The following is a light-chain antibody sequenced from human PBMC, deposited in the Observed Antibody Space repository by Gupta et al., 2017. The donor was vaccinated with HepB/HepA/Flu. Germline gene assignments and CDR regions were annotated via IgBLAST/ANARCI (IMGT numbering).Light chain of an antibody. CDR1: QSVSSN. J-gene: IGKJ4*01. CDR2: GSS. V-gene: IGKV3-11*01. Sequence: EIVLTQSPATLSLSPGERATLSCWASQSVSSNLAWYQQKPGQAPRLLMYGSSNRAAGIPARFSGRWSGTDFTLTISRLEPEDFAVYYCQQHNNWPLTFGGGTKVEI. CDR3: QQHNNWPLT.